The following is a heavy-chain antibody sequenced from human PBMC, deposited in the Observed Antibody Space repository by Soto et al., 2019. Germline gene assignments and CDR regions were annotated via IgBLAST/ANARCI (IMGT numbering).Heavy chain of an antibody. Sequence: ASVKVSCKASGYTFTSHYMHWVRQAPGQGLEWMGLINPSAGSTSYADSVKGRFTISRDNAKNSLYLQMNSLRAEDTAVYYCATPAIAARRGPFDYWGQGTLVTVSS. V-gene: IGHV1-46*04. CDR1: GYTFTSHY. CDR2: INPSAGST. CDR3: ATPAIAARRGPFDY. J-gene: IGHJ4*02. D-gene: IGHD6-6*01.